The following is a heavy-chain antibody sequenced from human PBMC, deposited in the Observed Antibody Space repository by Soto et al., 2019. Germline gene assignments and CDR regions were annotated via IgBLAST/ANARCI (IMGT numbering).Heavy chain of an antibody. CDR2: INPSGDTT. J-gene: IGHJ4*02. Sequence: QVQLVQSGAEVRKPGASVKVSCKASGYSVTSYYIHWVRQAPGQGLEWMGIINPSGDTTTYSQRFQGRVTMTRDTSTNTIYMGLSSLRSEDTAVYFCASLLPWFGEPWRGQYFDFWGQGTLVTVSS. CDR1: GYSVTSYY. D-gene: IGHD3-10*01. CDR3: ASLLPWFGEPWRGQYFDF. V-gene: IGHV1-46*03.